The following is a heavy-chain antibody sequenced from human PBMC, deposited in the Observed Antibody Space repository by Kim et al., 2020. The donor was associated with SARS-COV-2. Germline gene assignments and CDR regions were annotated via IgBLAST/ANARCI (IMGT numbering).Heavy chain of an antibody. J-gene: IGHJ6*02. CDR2: ISAYNGNT. Sequence: ASVKVSCKASGYTFTSYGISWVRQAPGQGLEWMGWISAYNGNTNYAQKLQGRVTMTTDTSTSTAYMELRSLRSDDTAVYYCARDSGGYGWGSHRLTSGMDVWGQGTTVTVSS. CDR1: GYTFTSYG. CDR3: ARDSGGYGWGSHRLTSGMDV. D-gene: IGHD3-10*01. V-gene: IGHV1-18*01.